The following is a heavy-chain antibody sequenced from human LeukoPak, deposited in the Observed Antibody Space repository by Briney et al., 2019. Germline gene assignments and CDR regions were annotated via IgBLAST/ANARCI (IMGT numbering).Heavy chain of an antibody. D-gene: IGHD2-2*02. CDR3: SRDYGYCSSTSCYRDAFDI. CDR2: IYYSGST. J-gene: IGHJ3*02. Sequence: PSETLSLTCTASGGSISSYYWSWIRQPPGKGLEWVGYIYYSGSTNYNPSLKSRVTMSVDTSKNQFSLKLSSVTAADTAVYYCSRDYGYCSSTSCYRDAFDIWGQGTMVTVSS. V-gene: IGHV4-59*12. CDR1: GGSISSYY.